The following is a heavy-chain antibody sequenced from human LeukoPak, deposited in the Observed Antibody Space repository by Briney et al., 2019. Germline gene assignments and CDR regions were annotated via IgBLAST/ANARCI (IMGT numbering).Heavy chain of an antibody. V-gene: IGHV3-30*03. CDR1: GFTFSSYG. Sequence: PGGSLRLSCAASGFTFSSYGMHWVRQAPGKGLEWVAVISYDGSNKYYADSVKGRFTISRDNSKNTLYLQMNSLRAEDTAVYYCARSCSSSWFYFDYWGQGTLVTVSS. D-gene: IGHD6-13*01. CDR3: ARSCSSSWFYFDY. CDR2: ISYDGSNK. J-gene: IGHJ4*02.